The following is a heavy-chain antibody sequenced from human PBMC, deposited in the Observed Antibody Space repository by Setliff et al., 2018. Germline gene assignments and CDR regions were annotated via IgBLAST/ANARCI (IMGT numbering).Heavy chain of an antibody. CDR2: IYYSGST. Sequence: KPSETLSLTCTVSGGSISSSSYYWGWIRQPPGKWLEWIGSIYYSGSTYYNPSLKSRVTISVDTSKNQFSLKLSSVTAADTAMYYCARILGYCSGGSCYVPYWGQGTLVTVSS. CDR1: GGSISSSSYY. D-gene: IGHD2-15*01. V-gene: IGHV4-39*07. J-gene: IGHJ4*02. CDR3: ARILGYCSGGSCYVPY.